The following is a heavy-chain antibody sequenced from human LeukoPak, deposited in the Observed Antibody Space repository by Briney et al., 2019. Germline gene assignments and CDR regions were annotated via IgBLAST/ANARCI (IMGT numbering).Heavy chain of an antibody. CDR2: INHSGST. CDR1: GFTFNNHA. CDR3: ARDVYYYDSSHSRAFDI. D-gene: IGHD3-22*01. Sequence: GSLRLSCAASGFTFNNHAMIWVRQAPGKGLEWIGEINHSGSTNYNPSLKSRVTISVDTSKNQFSLKLSSVTAADTAVYYCARDVYYYDSSHSRAFDIWGQGTMVTVSS. J-gene: IGHJ3*02. V-gene: IGHV4-34*01.